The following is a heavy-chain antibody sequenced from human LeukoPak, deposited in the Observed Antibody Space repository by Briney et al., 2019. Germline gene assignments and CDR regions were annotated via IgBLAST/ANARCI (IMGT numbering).Heavy chain of an antibody. V-gene: IGHV4-59*11. CDR3: AREKSPERKTWLQLGAFDV. CDR2: ISHTAGT. Sequence: SETLSLTCTVSGGSMSHHWSWIRQSPGKGLEWIGYISHTAGTNYNPSLKSRVTLSIDTSKSQLSFQLTSVTAADTAVYYCAREKSPERKTWLQLGAFDVWGRGTVVTVSS. D-gene: IGHD5-24*01. CDR1: GGSMSHH. J-gene: IGHJ3*01.